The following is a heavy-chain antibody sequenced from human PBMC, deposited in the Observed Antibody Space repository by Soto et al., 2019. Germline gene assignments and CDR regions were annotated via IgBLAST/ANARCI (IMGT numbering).Heavy chain of an antibody. CDR3: IRGPRASSSGTGAY. CDR1: GFVFKMYY. V-gene: IGHV3-74*01. J-gene: IGHJ4*02. Sequence: GGSLRLSCEASGFVFKMYYMHWVRQVLGKGPEWVSRISDDGKITTYADSVKDRFTISRDNAKDTLYLQLDNLRGDDTGLYYCIRGPRASSSGTGAYWGQGTQVTVSS. CDR2: ISDDGKIT. D-gene: IGHD2-2*01.